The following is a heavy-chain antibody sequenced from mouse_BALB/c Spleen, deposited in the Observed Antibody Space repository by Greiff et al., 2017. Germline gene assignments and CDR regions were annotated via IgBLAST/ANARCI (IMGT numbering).Heavy chain of an antibody. V-gene: IGHV1-18*01. CDR1: GYTLAEYT. J-gene: IGHJ3*01. CDR2: INANNGGT. D-gene: IGHD2-1*01. Sequence: EVQLQQAGPELVKPGASVKISCKTSGYTLAEYTMTGVKQSHGKSLEWIGGINANNGGTSDNQKFKGEATLTVDMCSCTAYMELRSLTSEDSALYYFARSAYGNYWFAHWRQGTLVTVSA. CDR3: ARSAYGNYWFAH.